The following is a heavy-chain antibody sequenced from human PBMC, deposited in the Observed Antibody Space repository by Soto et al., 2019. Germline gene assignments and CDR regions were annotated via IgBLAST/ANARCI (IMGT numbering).Heavy chain of an antibody. CDR3: ARDRSAWTSTEPLY. CDR2: IGVSGYDT. Sequence: EVQLLESGGGLVQPGGSLRLSSAASGFTLSNYAMTWVRQAPGKGLEWVSTIGVSGYDTFYADCVKGRFTISRDTSKNTLYLQMNSLRVGDTALYYCARDRSAWTSTEPLYWGQGTLITVSS. J-gene: IGHJ4*02. V-gene: IGHV3-23*01. D-gene: IGHD3-16*02. CDR1: GFTLSNYA.